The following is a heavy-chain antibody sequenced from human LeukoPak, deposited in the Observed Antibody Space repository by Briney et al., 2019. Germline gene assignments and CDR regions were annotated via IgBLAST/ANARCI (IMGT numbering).Heavy chain of an antibody. CDR1: GFTFSSYW. D-gene: IGHD3-3*02. Sequence: PGGSLRLSCTASGFTFSSYWMNWVRQAPGKGLEWLGHIKSEGEGATTDYAAPAKGRFAISRDDSKNMIYLQMSSLKIDDTAIYYCIAHFPYFYGFDVWGKGTTVTVSS. CDR2: IKSEGEGATT. V-gene: IGHV3-15*01. CDR3: IAHFPYFYGFDV. J-gene: IGHJ6*04.